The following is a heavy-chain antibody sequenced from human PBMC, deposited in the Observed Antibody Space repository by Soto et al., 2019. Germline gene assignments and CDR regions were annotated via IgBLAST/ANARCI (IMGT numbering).Heavy chain of an antibody. CDR1: GYPFSSYG. CDR3: ARGGYYDSSGSRNYHFYGMDV. J-gene: IGHJ6*02. V-gene: IGHV1-18*01. D-gene: IGHD3-22*01. CDR2: ISPYNDDT. Sequence: QARLVQSGAEVRKPGASVKVSCKASGYPFSSYGISWVRQAPGQGLEWLGWISPYNDDTRYSQKLQGRVTMRPAPSSKTAYMDLKTRRSDDTAVYFCARGGYYDSSGSRNYHFYGMDVWGQGTTVTVSS.